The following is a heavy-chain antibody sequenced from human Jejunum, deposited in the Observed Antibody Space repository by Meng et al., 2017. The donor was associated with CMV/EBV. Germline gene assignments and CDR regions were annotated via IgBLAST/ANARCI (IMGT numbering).Heavy chain of an antibody. CDR3: ARHSDRLVVNAFDY. J-gene: IGHJ4*02. V-gene: IGHV4-39*01. CDR1: NLF. Sequence: NLFWAWIRQPPGKGLEWIGSLSYSGSGTFFDSGSTYYNPSLGGRVTMSVDTSNNQFSLDLRSVTAADTAVYYCARHSDRLVVNAFDYWGQGILVTVSS. D-gene: IGHD2-8*02. CDR2: LSYSGSGTFFDSGST.